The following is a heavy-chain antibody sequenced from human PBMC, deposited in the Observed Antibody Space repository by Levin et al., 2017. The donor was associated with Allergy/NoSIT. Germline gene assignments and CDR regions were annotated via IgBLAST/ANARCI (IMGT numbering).Heavy chain of an antibody. CDR1: GFTFSTYA. Sequence: GGSLRLSCAASGFTFSTYAMSWVRQAPGKGLEWVSAISNNGGSTYYADSVKGRFTISRDNSKNTLYLQMSSLRAEDTAVYYCAKVTSSSRAWGQGTLVTVSS. J-gene: IGHJ5*02. CDR3: AKVTSSSRA. CDR2: ISNNGGST. V-gene: IGHV3-23*01. D-gene: IGHD6-13*01.